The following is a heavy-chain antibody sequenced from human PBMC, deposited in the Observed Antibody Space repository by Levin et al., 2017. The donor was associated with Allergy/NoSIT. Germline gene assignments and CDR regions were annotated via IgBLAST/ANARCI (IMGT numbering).Heavy chain of an antibody. J-gene: IGHJ4*02. V-gene: IGHV3-23*01. Sequence: PGGSLRLSCAASGFSFSDYAMSWVRQAPGKGLEWVSTISAVALYADSVKGRFTISRDNFRNTLYLQVNSLRAEDTAIYYCAKGSERFSYGLFDSWGQGTLVTVSS. D-gene: IGHD5-18*01. CDR3: AKGSERFSYGLFDS. CDR1: GFSFSDYA. CDR2: ISAVAL.